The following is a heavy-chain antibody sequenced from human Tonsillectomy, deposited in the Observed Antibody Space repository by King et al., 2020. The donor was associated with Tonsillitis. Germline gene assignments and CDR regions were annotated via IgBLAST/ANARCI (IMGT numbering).Heavy chain of an antibody. Sequence: VQLVESGGGVVQPGGSLRLSCAASGFNFRNYCMHWVRQAPGQGLEWVAFIRYDGSNKFYADSVRGRFTISRDYSKNTLYLQMNSLRAEDTALYFCAKYMYEWYFDLWGRGTLVTVSS. J-gene: IGHJ2*01. CDR2: IRYDGSNK. D-gene: IGHD2-8*01. CDR3: AKYMYEWYFDL. CDR1: GFNFRNYC. V-gene: IGHV3-30*02.